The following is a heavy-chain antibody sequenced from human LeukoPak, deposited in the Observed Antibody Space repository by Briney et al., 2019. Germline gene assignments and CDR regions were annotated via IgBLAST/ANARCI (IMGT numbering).Heavy chain of an antibody. J-gene: IGHJ4*02. V-gene: IGHV4-59*01. Sequence: PSETLSLTCTVSGGSISSYYWSWIRQPPGKGLEWIGYIYYSGSTNYNPSLKSRVTISVDTSKNQFSLKLSSLTAADTAAYYCARSITSTGTGDYWGQGTLVTVLS. CDR2: IYYSGST. CDR1: GGSISSYY. D-gene: IGHD4-17*01. CDR3: ARSITSTGTGDY.